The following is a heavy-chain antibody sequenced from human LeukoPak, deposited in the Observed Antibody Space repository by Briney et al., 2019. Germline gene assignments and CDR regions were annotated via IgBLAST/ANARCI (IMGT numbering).Heavy chain of an antibody. J-gene: IGHJ5*02. CDR1: GDSVSSNSVT. Sequence: SQTLSLTCAISGDSVSSNSVTWNWIRQSPSRGLEWLGRTYYRSTWYNDYAVSVRGRITVNPNTSKNQFSLHLNSVTPEDTAVYYCARRLTQYDCFDPWGQGILVTVSS. D-gene: IGHD2-2*01. CDR3: ARRLTQYDCFDP. CDR2: TYYRSTWYN. V-gene: IGHV6-1*01.